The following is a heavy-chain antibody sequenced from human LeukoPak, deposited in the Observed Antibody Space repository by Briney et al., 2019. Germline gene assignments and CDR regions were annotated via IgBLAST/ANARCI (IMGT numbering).Heavy chain of an antibody. J-gene: IGHJ4*02. D-gene: IGHD3-10*01. V-gene: IGHV4-30-4*08. CDR3: ARARYGSGSYGIWVLFDY. CDR2: IYYSGST. Sequence: SETLSLTCTVSGGSISSGDYYWSWIRQPPGKGLEWIGYIYYSGSTYYNPSLKSRVTISVDTSKNQFSLKLSSVTAADTAVYYCARARYGSGSYGIWVLFDYWGQGTLVTVSS. CDR1: GGSISSGDYY.